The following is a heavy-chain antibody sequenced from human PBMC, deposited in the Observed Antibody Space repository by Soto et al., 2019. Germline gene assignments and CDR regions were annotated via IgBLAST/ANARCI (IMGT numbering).Heavy chain of an antibody. V-gene: IGHV1-69*08. Sequence: QVQLVQSGAEVKKPGSSVKVSCKASGGTFSSYTISWVRQAPGQGLEWMGRIIPILGIANYAQKFQGRVTITADKSTSTAYMELSSLRSEDTAVYYCARDVVVVAATLYFDYWGQGTLVTVSS. J-gene: IGHJ4*02. CDR3: ARDVVVVAATLYFDY. CDR1: GGTFSSYT. D-gene: IGHD2-15*01. CDR2: IIPILGIA.